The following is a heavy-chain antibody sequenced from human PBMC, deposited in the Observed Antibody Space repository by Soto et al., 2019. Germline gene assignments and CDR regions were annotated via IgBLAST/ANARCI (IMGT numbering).Heavy chain of an antibody. CDR2: ISSSSSYI. CDR3: TTDSYSTIIIVRFDY. Sequence: PGGSLRLSCAASGFTFSSYSMNWVRQAPGKGLEWVSSISSSSSYIYYADSVKGRFAISRDDSNNMVYLQMNSPKIEDTAVYYCTTDSYSTIIIVRFDYWGHGTLVTVSS. V-gene: IGHV3-21*04. D-gene: IGHD3-22*01. J-gene: IGHJ4*01. CDR1: GFTFSSYS.